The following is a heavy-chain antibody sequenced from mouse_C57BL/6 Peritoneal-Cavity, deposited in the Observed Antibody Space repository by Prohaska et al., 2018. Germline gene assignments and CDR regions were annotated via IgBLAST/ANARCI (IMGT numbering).Heavy chain of an antibody. CDR3: MRYGNYWYFDV. J-gene: IGHJ1*03. CDR1: GFTFSGFW. D-gene: IGHD2-1*01. V-gene: IGHV11-2*01. CDR2: INSDGSAI. Sequence: EVQLLDTGGGLVQPGGSRGLSCEGSGFTFSGFWMIWVRQTPGKTLEWIGDINSDGSAINYEPSIKDRFTIFRDNDKSTLYLQMSNVRSEDTATYFCMRYGNYWYFDVWGTGTTVTVSS.